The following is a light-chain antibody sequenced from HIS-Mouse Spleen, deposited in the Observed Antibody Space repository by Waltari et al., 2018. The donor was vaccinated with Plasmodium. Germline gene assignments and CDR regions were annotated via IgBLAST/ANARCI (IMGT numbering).Light chain of an antibody. V-gene: IGLV2-11*01. CDR3: CSYAGSYTYV. CDR1: SSDVGAYTY. Sequence: QSALTQPRSVSGSPGQSVTISCTGTSSDVGAYTYVPWYQQHPGKAPKLMIYDVSKRPSGVPDRFSGSKSGNTASLTISGLQAEDEADYYCCSYAGSYTYVFGTGTKVTVL. CDR2: DVS. J-gene: IGLJ1*01.